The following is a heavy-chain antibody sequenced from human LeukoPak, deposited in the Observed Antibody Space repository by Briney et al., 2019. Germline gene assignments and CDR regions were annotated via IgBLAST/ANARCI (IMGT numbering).Heavy chain of an antibody. V-gene: IGHV4-59*01. Sequence: PSETLSLTCSVSGASINGYFWNWVRQTPEKRLDWIGYVSHTGATTSNPTLKSRVSMTIDTSKSQISLTMTSVTAADSALYYCARDRRGSFYTFDLWGPGTIVSVS. CDR1: GASINGYF. CDR2: VSHTGAT. D-gene: IGHD1-26*01. J-gene: IGHJ3*01. CDR3: ARDRRGSFYTFDL.